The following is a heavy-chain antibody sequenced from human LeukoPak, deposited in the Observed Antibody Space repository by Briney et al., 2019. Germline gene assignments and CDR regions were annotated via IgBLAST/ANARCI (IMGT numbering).Heavy chain of an antibody. D-gene: IGHD4-17*01. Sequence: SETLSLTCTVSGGSISSSSYYWGWTRQPPGKGLEGIGSIYYSGSTYYNPSLKSRVTISVDTSKNQFSLKLSSVTAADTAVYYCARDLDTTVTMKGMDVWGKGTTVTVSS. CDR2: IYYSGST. CDR1: GGSISSSSYY. J-gene: IGHJ6*04. V-gene: IGHV4-39*07. CDR3: ARDLDTTVTMKGMDV.